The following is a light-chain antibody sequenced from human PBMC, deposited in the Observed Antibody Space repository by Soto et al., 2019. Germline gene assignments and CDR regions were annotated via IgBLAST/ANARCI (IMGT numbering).Light chain of an antibody. Sequence: QSALTQPRSVSGSPGQSVTISCTGTSSDVGGYNYVSWYQQHPGKAPKLMIYDVNERPSGVPDRFSGSKSGNTASLTISGLQAGDEADYYCCSYAGSYTWVFGGGTKLTVL. CDR3: CSYAGSYTWV. V-gene: IGLV2-11*01. CDR1: SSDVGGYNY. J-gene: IGLJ3*02. CDR2: DVN.